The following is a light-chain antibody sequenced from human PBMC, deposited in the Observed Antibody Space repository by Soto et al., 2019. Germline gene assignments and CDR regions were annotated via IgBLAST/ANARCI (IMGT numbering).Light chain of an antibody. J-gene: IGLJ1*01. CDR3: CSLTTSHTYV. CDR1: SSDIGHYDY. Sequence: LTQPASVSGSPGQSITISCTGTSSDIGHYDYVSWYQQHPGKAPKLMIYHVTYRPSGVPNRYSGSKSGNSASLTISGLQDDDEADYYCCSLTTSHTYVFGSGTKVTVL. CDR2: HVT. V-gene: IGLV2-14*03.